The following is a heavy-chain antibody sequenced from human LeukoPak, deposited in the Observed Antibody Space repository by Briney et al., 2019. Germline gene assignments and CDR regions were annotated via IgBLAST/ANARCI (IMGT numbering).Heavy chain of an antibody. CDR2: IYYTAST. D-gene: IGHD4-17*01. J-gene: IGHJ4*02. V-gene: IGHV4-61*05. CDR1: GGSISSSSYY. CDR3: ARGGNYGDYDGYFDY. Sequence: KPSETLSLTCTVSGGSISSSSYYWSWVRQPPGKGLEWIGYIYYTASTNYNPSLRSRVTISVDTSKNQFSLKLTSVTAADTAVYYCARGGNYGDYDGYFDYWGQGTLVTVSS.